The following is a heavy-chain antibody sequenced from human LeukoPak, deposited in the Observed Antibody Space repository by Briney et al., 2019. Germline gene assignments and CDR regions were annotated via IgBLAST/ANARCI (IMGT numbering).Heavy chain of an antibody. V-gene: IGHV3-30*18. Sequence: GSLRLSCAASGFTFSSYGMHWVRQAPGKGLEWVAVISYDGSNKYYADSVKGRFTISRDNSKNTLYLQMNSLRAEDTAVYYCAKEHYDFWSGYSDYWGQGTLVTVSS. CDR1: GFTFSSYG. CDR2: ISYDGSNK. J-gene: IGHJ4*02. CDR3: AKEHYDFWSGYSDY. D-gene: IGHD3-3*01.